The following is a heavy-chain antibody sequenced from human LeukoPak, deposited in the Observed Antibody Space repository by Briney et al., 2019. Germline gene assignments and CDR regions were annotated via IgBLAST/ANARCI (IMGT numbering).Heavy chain of an antibody. J-gene: IGHJ5*01. Sequence: SETLSLTCTVSGDSTSDFYWNWIRQSPEKGLEWIGNIHYSGSSVYNPSLKSRATISIDTSRRQFFLKLNSVTAADTAIYFCALAPNSNWFDFWGPGTLVTVSS. CDR1: GDSTSDFY. D-gene: IGHD2-8*01. V-gene: IGHV4-59*03. CDR3: ALAPNSNWFDF. CDR2: IHYSGSS.